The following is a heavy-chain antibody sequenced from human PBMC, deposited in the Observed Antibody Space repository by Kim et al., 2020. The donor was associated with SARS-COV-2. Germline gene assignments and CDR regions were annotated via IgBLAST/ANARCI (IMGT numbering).Heavy chain of an antibody. V-gene: IGHV3-21*01. CDR2: ISSSSSYI. D-gene: IGHD4-17*01. CDR3: ARGRGDYDHNFDY. J-gene: IGHJ4*02. CDR1: GFTFSSYS. Sequence: GGSLRLSCAASGFTFSSYSMNWVRQAPGKGLEWVSSISSSSSYIYYADSVKGRFTISRDNAKNSLYLQMNSLRAEDTAVYYCARGRGDYDHNFDYWGQGTLVTVSS.